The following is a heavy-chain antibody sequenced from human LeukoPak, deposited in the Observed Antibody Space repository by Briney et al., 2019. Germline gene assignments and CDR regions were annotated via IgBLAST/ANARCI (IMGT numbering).Heavy chain of an antibody. CDR2: ISSSSSYI. D-gene: IGHD1-26*01. J-gene: IGHJ4*02. V-gene: IGHV3-21*01. CDR3: AREGVGATPEPFFDY. CDR1: GFTFSSYI. Sequence: AGGSLRLSCAASGFTFSSYIMNWVRQAPGKWLEWVSSISSSSSYIYYADSVKGRFTISRDNAKNSLYLQMNCLRAEDTAVYYCAREGVGATPEPFFDYWGQGTLVTVSS.